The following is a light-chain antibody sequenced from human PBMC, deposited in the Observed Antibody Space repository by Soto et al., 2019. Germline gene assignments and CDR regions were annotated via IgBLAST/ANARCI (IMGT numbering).Light chain of an antibody. CDR2: AVS. CDR1: QGVTTN. Sequence: EIVMTQSPATLSVSPGERATLSCRAGQGVTTNFAWYQQKSGQSPRLLIYAVSIRATGVPARFSGTGSETDFTLTISGLQSEDSAVYFCQQYNNWPFSFGQGTRLEI. V-gene: IGKV3-15*01. J-gene: IGKJ5*01. CDR3: QQYNNWPFS.